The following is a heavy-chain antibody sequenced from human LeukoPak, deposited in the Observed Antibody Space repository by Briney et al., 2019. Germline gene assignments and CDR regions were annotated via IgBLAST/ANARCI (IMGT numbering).Heavy chain of an antibody. CDR1: GYTFTSYD. V-gene: IGHV1-8*01. CDR3: ARGGAAAAGIDY. J-gene: IGHJ4*02. Sequence: VASVKVSCKASGYTFTSYDINWVRQATGQGLEWMGWMNPNSGNTGYAQKFQGRVTMTRNTSISTAYMELSSLRSEDTAVYYCARGGAAAAGIDYRGQGTLVTVSS. D-gene: IGHD6-13*01. CDR2: MNPNSGNT.